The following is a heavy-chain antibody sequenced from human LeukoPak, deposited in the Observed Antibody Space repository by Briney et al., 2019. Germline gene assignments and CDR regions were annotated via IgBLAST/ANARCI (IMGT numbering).Heavy chain of an antibody. CDR2: INPSGGST. CDR3: AREVPDYYDSSGYYGGGAYYFDY. D-gene: IGHD3-22*01. J-gene: IGHJ4*02. Sequence: ASVKVSCKASGYTFTSYYMHWVRQAPGQGLERMGTINPSGGSTGYAQKFQGRVTMTRDTSTSTVYMELSSLRSEDTAVYYCAREVPDYYDSSGYYGGGAYYFDYWGQGTLVTVSS. V-gene: IGHV1-46*01. CDR1: GYTFTSYY.